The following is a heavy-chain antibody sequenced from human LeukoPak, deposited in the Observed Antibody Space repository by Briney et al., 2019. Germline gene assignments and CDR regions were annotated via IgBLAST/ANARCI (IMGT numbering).Heavy chain of an antibody. CDR3: ARHRNTQVVPAARSRVNWFDP. Sequence: SETLSLTCTVSGGSISNSSYYWGWIRQPPGKGLEWIGSIYYSGSTYYNPSLKSRVTISVDTSKNQFSLKLSSVTAADTAVYYCARHRNTQVVPAARSRVNWFDPWGQGTLVTVSS. D-gene: IGHD2-2*01. J-gene: IGHJ5*02. CDR2: IYYSGST. V-gene: IGHV4-39*01. CDR1: GGSISNSSYY.